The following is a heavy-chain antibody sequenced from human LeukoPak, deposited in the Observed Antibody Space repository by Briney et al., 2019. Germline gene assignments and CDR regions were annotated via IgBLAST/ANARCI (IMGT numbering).Heavy chain of an antibody. CDR2: MNPNSGNT. Sequence: ASVKVSCKASGYTFTSYDINWVRQATGQGLEWMGWMNPNSGNTGYAQKFQGRVTMTRNTSISTAYMELSSLRSEDTAVYYCARGIDFWSGYSIYYYYMDVWGKGTTVTVSS. D-gene: IGHD3-3*01. CDR1: GYTFTSYD. V-gene: IGHV1-8*01. J-gene: IGHJ6*03. CDR3: ARGIDFWSGYSIYYYYMDV.